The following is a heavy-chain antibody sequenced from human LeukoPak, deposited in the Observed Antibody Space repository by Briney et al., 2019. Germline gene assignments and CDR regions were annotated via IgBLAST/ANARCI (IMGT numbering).Heavy chain of an antibody. CDR1: GYTFTGYY. D-gene: IGHD2-2*01. CDR3: ARWLVVVSDPLRSKPGYYFDY. Sequence: ASVKVSRKASGYTFTGYYMHWVRQAPGQGLEWMGRINPNSGGTNYAQKFQGRVTMTRDTSITTAYMELSRLRSDDTAVYYCARWLVVVSDPLRSKPGYYFDYWGQGTLVTVSS. CDR2: INPNSGGT. J-gene: IGHJ4*02. V-gene: IGHV1-2*06.